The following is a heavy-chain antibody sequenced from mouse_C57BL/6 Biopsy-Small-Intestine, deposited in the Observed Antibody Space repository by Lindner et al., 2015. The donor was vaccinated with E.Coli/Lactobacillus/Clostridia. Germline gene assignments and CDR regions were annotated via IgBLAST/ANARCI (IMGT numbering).Heavy chain of an antibody. CDR1: GYSFTGYN. D-gene: IGHD5-1*01. J-gene: IGHJ2*01. Sequence: VQLQESGAELVKPGASVKISCKASGYSFTGYNMNWVKQSHGKSLEWIGNINPYYGSTSNNQKFKGKATLTVDKSSSTAYMQLNSLTSEDSAVYYCARGSNYFDYWGQGTTLTVSS. CDR3: ARGSNYFDY. CDR2: INPYYGST. V-gene: IGHV1-39*01.